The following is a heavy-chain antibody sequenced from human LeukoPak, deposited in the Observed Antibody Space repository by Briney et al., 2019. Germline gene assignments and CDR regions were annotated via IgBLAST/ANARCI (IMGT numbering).Heavy chain of an antibody. V-gene: IGHV4-39*01. J-gene: IGHJ4*02. Sequence: ESSETLTLTCAVSGVSISSSSYYWVWIRQPPGKGLEWIGSIYYSGSTYYNPSLKSRVTISVDTSKNQFSLKLSSVTAADTAVYYCARLDRWLQFGGQGTLVTVSS. CDR2: IYYSGST. CDR3: ARLDRWLQF. D-gene: IGHD5-24*01. CDR1: GVSISSSSYY.